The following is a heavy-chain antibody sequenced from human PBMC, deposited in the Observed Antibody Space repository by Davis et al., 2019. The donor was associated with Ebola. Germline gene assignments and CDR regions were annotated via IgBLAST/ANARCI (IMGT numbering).Heavy chain of an antibody. J-gene: IGHJ6*02. V-gene: IGHV3-30-3*02. Sequence: GGSLRLSCAASGFTFSNYAMHWVRQAPGKGLEWVAVISYDGSNKYYADSVKGRFTISRDNSKNTLYLQMNSLRAEDTAVYYCAKRNGPCVTSDKVDVWGQGTTVTVSS. CDR3: AKRNGPCVTSDKVDV. D-gene: IGHD2-2*01. CDR2: ISYDGSNK. CDR1: GFTFSNYA.